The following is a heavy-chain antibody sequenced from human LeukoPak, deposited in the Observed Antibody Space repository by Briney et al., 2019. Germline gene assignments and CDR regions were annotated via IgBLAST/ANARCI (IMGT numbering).Heavy chain of an antibody. Sequence: SETLSLTCAVYGGSFSGYYWSWIRQPPGKGLEWIGEINHSGSTNYNPSLKSRVTISVDTSKNQFSLKLSSVTAADTAVYYCARSRTRITIFGVVIMGWFDPWGQGTLVAVSS. J-gene: IGHJ5*02. CDR1: GGSFSGYY. CDR3: ARSRTRITIFGVVIMGWFDP. CDR2: INHSGST. V-gene: IGHV4-34*01. D-gene: IGHD3-3*01.